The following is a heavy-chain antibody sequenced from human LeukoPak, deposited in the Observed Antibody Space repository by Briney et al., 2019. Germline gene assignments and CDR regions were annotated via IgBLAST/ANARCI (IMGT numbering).Heavy chain of an antibody. CDR2: TYYNTQCDN. D-gene: IGHD6-6*01. Sequence: SRTLSLTCALSGDSFSSNSASWDWVRQSPSRGLEWLGRTYYNTQCDNDYAISVKSRITIYLYISKNQFSLQLTFVTPEATAVYYCARRGPAGSSSSGMDVWGQGTTVTVSS. V-gene: IGHV6-1*01. CDR3: ARRGPAGSSSSGMDV. J-gene: IGHJ6*02. CDR1: GDSFSSNSAS.